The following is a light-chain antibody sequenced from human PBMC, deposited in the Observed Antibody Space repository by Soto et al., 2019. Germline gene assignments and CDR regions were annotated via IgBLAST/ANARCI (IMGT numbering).Light chain of an antibody. CDR3: QQYNNWPPLT. J-gene: IGKJ4*01. CDR2: GAS. V-gene: IGKV3-15*01. Sequence: EIVMTQSPATLSVSPGERATLSCRASQSVSSNLAWYQQKPGQAPRLLIYGASTRATGIPARFSGSGSGTELTLTINSLQSEDFAVYYCQQYNNWPPLTFGGGTKVEIK. CDR1: QSVSSN.